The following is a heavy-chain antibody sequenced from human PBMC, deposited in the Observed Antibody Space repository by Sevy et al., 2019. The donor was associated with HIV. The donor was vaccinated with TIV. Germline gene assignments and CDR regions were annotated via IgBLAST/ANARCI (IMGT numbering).Heavy chain of an antibody. Sequence: GGSLRLSCTASGFTFSSYAMHWVRQAPGKGLEWVAVMSYDGSNKYYADSVKGQFTISRDNSKNTLYLQMNSLRAEDTAVYYCARAAVEMAARQLGYFDYWGQGTLVTVSS. CDR3: ARAAVEMAARQLGYFDY. V-gene: IGHV3-30-3*01. CDR2: MSYDGSNK. D-gene: IGHD1-1*01. CDR1: GFTFSSYA. J-gene: IGHJ4*02.